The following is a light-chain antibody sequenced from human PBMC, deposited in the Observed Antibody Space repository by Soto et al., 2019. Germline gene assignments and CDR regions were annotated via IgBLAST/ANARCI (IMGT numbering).Light chain of an antibody. V-gene: IGKV3-11*01. J-gene: IGKJ4*01. CDR3: QQYKEWPPLT. CDR2: DAS. Sequence: EIVWRMSPATMSLAYGDRVTLSGRVCQDVGAYLSGFQQKPGQAPRLLIYDASIRAPGIPARFSGSESGTVFTLTIRCLDPEEFAVHYCQQYKEWPPLTFRGGTKVDIK. CDR1: QDVGAY.